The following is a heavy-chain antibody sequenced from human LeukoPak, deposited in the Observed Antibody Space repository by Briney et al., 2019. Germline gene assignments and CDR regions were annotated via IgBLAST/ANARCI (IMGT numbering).Heavy chain of an antibody. D-gene: IGHD2-15*01. Sequence: GESLQISCKGSGYSFTSYWIGWVRQMPGKGLEWMGIIYPGDSDTRYSPSFQGQVTISADKSISTAYLQWSSLKASDTAMYYCARSDYCSGGSCSPSNWFDPWGQGTLVTVSS. CDR1: GYSFTSYW. CDR3: ARSDYCSGGSCSPSNWFDP. V-gene: IGHV5-51*01. J-gene: IGHJ5*02. CDR2: IYPGDSDT.